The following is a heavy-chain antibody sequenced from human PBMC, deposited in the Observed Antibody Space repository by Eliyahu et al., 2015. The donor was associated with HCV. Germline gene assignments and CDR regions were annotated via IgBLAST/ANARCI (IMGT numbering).Heavy chain of an antibody. Sequence: QVQLVESGGGVVQPGRSLRLSCAASGFTFSSYGMHWVRQAPGKGLEGVAVIWYDGSNKYYADSVKGRFTISRDNSKNTLYLQMNSLRAEDTAVYYCARDFGLPTPYYFDYWGQGTLVTVSS. V-gene: IGHV3-33*01. D-gene: IGHD3/OR15-3a*01. J-gene: IGHJ4*02. CDR1: GFTFSSYG. CDR2: IWYDGSNK. CDR3: ARDFGLPTPYYFDY.